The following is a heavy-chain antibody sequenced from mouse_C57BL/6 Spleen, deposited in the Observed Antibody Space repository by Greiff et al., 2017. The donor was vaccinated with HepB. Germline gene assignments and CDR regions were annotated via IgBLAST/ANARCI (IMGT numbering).Heavy chain of an antibody. CDR1: GYTFTDYY. CDR2: INPNNGGT. D-gene: IGHD1-1*01. CDR3: ARESYYYGSRGDY. J-gene: IGHJ2*01. Sequence: VQLQQSGPELVKPGASVKISCKASGYTFTDYYMNWVKQSHGKSLEWIGDINPNNGGTSYNQKFKGKATLTVDKSSSTAYMELRSLTSEDSAVYYCARESYYYGSRGDYWGQGTTLTVSS. V-gene: IGHV1-26*01.